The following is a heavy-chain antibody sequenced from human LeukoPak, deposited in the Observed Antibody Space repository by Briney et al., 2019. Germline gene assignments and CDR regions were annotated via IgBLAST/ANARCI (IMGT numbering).Heavy chain of an antibody. CDR2: IYSGGST. CDR1: GFTVSSNY. CDR3: ARALGPYYYDSSGYPDAFDI. J-gene: IGHJ3*02. Sequence: GGSLRLSCAASGFTVSSNYMSWVRQAPGKGLEWVSVIYSGGSTYYADSVKGRFTISRHNSKNTLYLQMNSLRAEDTAVYYCARALGPYYYDSSGYPDAFDIWGQGTMVTVSS. D-gene: IGHD3-22*01. V-gene: IGHV3-53*04.